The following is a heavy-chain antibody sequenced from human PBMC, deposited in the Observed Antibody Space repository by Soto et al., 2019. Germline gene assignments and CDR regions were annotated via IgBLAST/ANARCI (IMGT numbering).Heavy chain of an antibody. V-gene: IGHV1-69*13. J-gene: IGHJ6*02. Sequence: SVKVSCKASGGTFSSYAISWVRQAPGQGLEWMGGIIPIFGTANYAQKFQGRVTITADESTSTAYMELSSLRSEDTAVYYCARDRNYYYGMDVWGQGTTVTVSS. CDR1: GGTFSSYA. CDR3: ARDRNYYYGMDV. CDR2: IIPIFGTA.